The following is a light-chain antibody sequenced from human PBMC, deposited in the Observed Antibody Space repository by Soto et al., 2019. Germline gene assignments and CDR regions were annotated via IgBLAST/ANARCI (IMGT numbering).Light chain of an antibody. CDR2: DVT. Sequence: QSALTQPPSASGSPGQSVTISCTGTSSDVGDYNHVSWYQQHPGKAPKLMIYDVTKRPSGVPDRFSGSKSGNTASLTVSGLQAEDEADYYCSSSAGSNKVFGGGTKLTVL. CDR3: SSSAGSNKV. J-gene: IGLJ2*01. V-gene: IGLV2-8*01. CDR1: SSDVGDYNH.